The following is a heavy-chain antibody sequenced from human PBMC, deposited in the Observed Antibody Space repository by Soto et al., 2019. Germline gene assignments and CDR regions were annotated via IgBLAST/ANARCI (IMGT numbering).Heavy chain of an antibody. CDR2: MDYSGRC. CDR3: ARAPDTPPIVRVVVPYFLDS. Sequence: QVQLQESGPGLVKPSQTLSLTCTVSGGSITGGGSYWSWIRHRPGKGLEWVGYMDYSGRCYYNPSVNGRVTLSSDTSTTQHSPSARSATAEAAAVYYCARAPDTPPIVRVVVPYFLDSWGQGTLVTASS. V-gene: IGHV4-31*03. D-gene: IGHD3-22*01. J-gene: IGHJ4*02. CDR1: GGSITGGGSY.